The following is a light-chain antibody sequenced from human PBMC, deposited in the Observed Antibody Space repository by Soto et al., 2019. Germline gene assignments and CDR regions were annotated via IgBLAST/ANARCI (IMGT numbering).Light chain of an antibody. V-gene: IGLV2-14*01. J-gene: IGLJ2*01. Sequence: QSALTQPASVSGSPGQSITIYCTGTSSDVGGYNYVSWYQQHPGKAPKLMIYDVSNRPSGVSNRFSGSKSGNTASLTISGLQAEDEADYYCSSYTSSSTLVVFGGVTKLTVL. CDR2: DVS. CDR1: SSDVGGYNY. CDR3: SSYTSSSTLVV.